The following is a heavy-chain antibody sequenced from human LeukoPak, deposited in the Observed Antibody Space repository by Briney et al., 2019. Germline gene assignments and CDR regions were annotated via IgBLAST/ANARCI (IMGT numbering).Heavy chain of an antibody. CDR3: AGDWTSGYDELGYCSGGSCYEFDY. Sequence: ASVKVSCKASGYTFTSYGISWVRQAPGQGLEWMGWISAYNGNTNYAQKLQGRVTMTTDTSTSTAYMELRSLRSDDTAVYYCAGDWTSGYDELGYCSGGSCYEFDYWGQGTLVTVSS. D-gene: IGHD2-15*01. J-gene: IGHJ4*02. V-gene: IGHV1-18*01. CDR2: ISAYNGNT. CDR1: GYTFTSYG.